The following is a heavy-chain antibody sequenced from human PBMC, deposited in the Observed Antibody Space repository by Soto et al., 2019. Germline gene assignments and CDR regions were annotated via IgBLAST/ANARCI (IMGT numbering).Heavy chain of an antibody. CDR2: INPSGDRT. CDR1: GFSFSDYF. J-gene: IGHJ4*02. D-gene: IGHD3-22*01. V-gene: IGHV1-46*01. CDR3: ARSKGALNYYDSSGHFDY. Sequence: ASVKVPCKASGFSFSDYFMHWVRQAPGQGLEWMGIINPSGDRTDYAQKFQGRVTITRDTSTSTVYMDLSSLRYEDTAVYYCARSKGALNYYDSSGHFDYWGQGTLVTVSS.